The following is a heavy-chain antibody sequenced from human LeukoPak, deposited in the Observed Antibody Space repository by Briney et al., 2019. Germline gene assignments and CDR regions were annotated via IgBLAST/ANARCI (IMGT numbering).Heavy chain of an antibody. D-gene: IGHD1-1*01. CDR1: GGTFSSYA. V-gene: IGHV1-69*05. CDR2: IIPIFGTA. J-gene: IGHJ4*02. Sequence: SVKVSCNASGGTFSSYAISWVRQAPGQGLEWMGGIIPIFGTANYAQKFQGRVTITTDESTSTAYMELSSLRSEDTAVYYCARERVRWNDGWDYFDYWGQGTLVTVSS. CDR3: ARERVRWNDGWDYFDY.